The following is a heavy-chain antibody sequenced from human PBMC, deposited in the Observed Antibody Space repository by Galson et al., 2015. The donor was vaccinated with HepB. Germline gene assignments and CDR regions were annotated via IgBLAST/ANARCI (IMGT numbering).Heavy chain of an antibody. CDR1: GYTFTSYG. J-gene: IGHJ4*02. CDR2: ISAYNGNT. D-gene: IGHD4-23*01. V-gene: IGHV1-18*01. CDR3: ARACYGGNSGNGFDY. Sequence: SCKASGYTFTSYGISWVRQAPGQGLAWMGWISAYNGNTNYAQKLQGRVTMTTDTSTSTAYMELSSLRPADTAVYYCARACYGGNSGNGFDYWGQGTLVTVSS.